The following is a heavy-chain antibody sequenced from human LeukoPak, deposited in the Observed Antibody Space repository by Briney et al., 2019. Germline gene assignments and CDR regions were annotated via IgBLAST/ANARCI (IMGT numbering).Heavy chain of an antibody. Sequence: GGSLRLSCAASGFTFSSYSMNWVRQAPGKGLEWVSAISGSGGSTYYADSVKGRFTISRDNSKNTLYLQMNSLRAEDTAVYYCAKDGAWIIFSWFDPWGQGTLVTVSS. CDR2: ISGSGGST. D-gene: IGHD5-12*01. V-gene: IGHV3-23*01. J-gene: IGHJ5*02. CDR1: GFTFSSYS. CDR3: AKDGAWIIFSWFDP.